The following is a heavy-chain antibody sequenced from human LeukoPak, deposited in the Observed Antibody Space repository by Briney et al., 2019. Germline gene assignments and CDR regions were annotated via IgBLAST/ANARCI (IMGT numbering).Heavy chain of an antibody. J-gene: IGHJ4*02. D-gene: IGHD3-22*01. CDR2: ISAYNGNT. V-gene: IGHV1-18*01. Sequence: ASVEVSCKASGYTFTSYGISWVRQAPGQGLEWMGWISAYNGNTNYAQKLQGRVTMTTDTSTSTAYMELRSLRSDDTAVYYCARDPPYYYDSSGYYFFDYWGQGTLVTVSS. CDR1: GYTFTSYG. CDR3: ARDPPYYYDSSGYYFFDY.